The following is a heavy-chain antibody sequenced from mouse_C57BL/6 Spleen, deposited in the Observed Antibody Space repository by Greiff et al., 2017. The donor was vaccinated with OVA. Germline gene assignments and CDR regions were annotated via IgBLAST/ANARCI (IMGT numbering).Heavy chain of an antibody. Sequence: VQLQQSGAELVMPGASVKLSCKASGYTFTSYWMHWVKQRPGQGLEWIGEIDPSDSYTNYNQKFKGKSTLTVDKSSSTAYMQLSSLTSEDSAVYYCARTSQAGAMDYWGQGTSVTVSS. CDR2: IDPSDSYT. CDR1: GYTFTSYW. CDR3: ARTSQAGAMDY. D-gene: IGHD3-2*02. V-gene: IGHV1-69*01. J-gene: IGHJ4*01.